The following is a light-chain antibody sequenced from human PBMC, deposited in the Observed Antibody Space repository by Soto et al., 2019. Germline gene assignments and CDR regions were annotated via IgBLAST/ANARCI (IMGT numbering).Light chain of an antibody. Sequence: QSVLTQPPSASGTPGQTVTISCSGSTSNIGSNFVYWYQHLPGTAPKLLIYRNDQRPSGVPDRFSGSKSGTSASLAISGLRSEDEADYYCAAWDDNLSAYLLFGGGTKLTVL. CDR3: AAWDDNLSAYLL. CDR1: TSNIGSNF. V-gene: IGLV1-47*01. CDR2: RND. J-gene: IGLJ2*01.